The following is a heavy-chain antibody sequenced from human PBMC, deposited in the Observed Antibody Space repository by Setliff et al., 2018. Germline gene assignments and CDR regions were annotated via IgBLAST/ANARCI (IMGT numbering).Heavy chain of an antibody. V-gene: IGHV3-23*01. D-gene: IGHD5-12*01. CDR2: ISGSGGST. CDR1: GFTFSSYA. CDR3: TTDVADGYNWDY. J-gene: IGHJ4*02. Sequence: LRLSCAASGFTFSSYAMSWVRQAPGKGLEWVSAISGSGGSTYYADSVKGRFTISRDNSKHTLYLQMNSLRAEDTPVYYCTTDVADGYNWDYWGQGTLVTVSS.